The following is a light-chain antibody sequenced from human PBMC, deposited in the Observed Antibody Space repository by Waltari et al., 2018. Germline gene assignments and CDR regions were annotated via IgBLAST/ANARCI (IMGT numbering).Light chain of an antibody. J-gene: IGKJ1*01. Sequence: EIVLTQSPGTLSLSPGERATLSCRASQSIGKYLVWYQQKPGQAPRLLIYAASSRATGVPYRFSGSGSGTDVSLTISRLEPEDFAVYYCQNHERLPATFGQGTKVEIK. CDR1: QSIGKY. CDR3: QNHERLPAT. V-gene: IGKV3-20*01. CDR2: AAS.